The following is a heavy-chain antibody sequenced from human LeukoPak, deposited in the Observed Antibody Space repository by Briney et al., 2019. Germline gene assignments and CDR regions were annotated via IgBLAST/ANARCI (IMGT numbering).Heavy chain of an antibody. CDR1: GYTFTSYY. CDR3: AREYPITPWGY. D-gene: IGHD3-16*01. V-gene: IGHV1-46*01. Sequence: GASVKVSCKASGYTFTSYYMHWVRQAPGQGLEWMGIINPSGGSTSYAQKFQGRVTMTRDMSTSTVYMELSSLRSEDTAVYYCAREYPITPWGYWGQGTLVTVSS. CDR2: INPSGGST. J-gene: IGHJ4*02.